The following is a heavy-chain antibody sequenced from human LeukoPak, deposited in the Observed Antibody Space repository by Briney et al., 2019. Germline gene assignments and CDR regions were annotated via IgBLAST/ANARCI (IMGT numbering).Heavy chain of an antibody. D-gene: IGHD2-2*01. J-gene: IGHJ3*02. V-gene: IGHV4-34*01. CDR3: ARQSGSSTSDSFNI. CDR2: INHSGST. Sequence: PSETLSLTFAVYGGSFSGYYWSWIRQPPGKGLEWIGEINHSGSTNYNPSLKSRVTISVDTSKNQFSLKLSSVTAADTAVYYCARQSGSSTSDSFNIWGQGTIVTVSS. CDR1: GGSFSGYY.